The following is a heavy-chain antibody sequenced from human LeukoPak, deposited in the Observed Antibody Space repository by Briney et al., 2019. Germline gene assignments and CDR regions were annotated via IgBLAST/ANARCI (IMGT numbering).Heavy chain of an antibody. D-gene: IGHD3-22*01. V-gene: IGHV3-33*01. J-gene: IGHJ3*02. Sequence: GGSLRLSCAASGFTFSSYGMHWVRQAPGKGLEWVAVIWYDGSNKYYADSVKGRFTISRDNSKNTLYLQMNSLRAEDTAVYYCARDRLGYDSSGYDAFDIWGQGTMVTLSS. CDR3: ARDRLGYDSSGYDAFDI. CDR1: GFTFSSYG. CDR2: IWYDGSNK.